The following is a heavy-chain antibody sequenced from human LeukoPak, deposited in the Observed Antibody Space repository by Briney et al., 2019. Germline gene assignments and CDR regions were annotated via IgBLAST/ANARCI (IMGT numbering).Heavy chain of an antibody. Sequence: PGGSLRLSCAASGFSFSTQSMNWVRQAPGEGLEWVSYISYTSSAIYYADSVKGRFIISRDNAKNSLSLQMNSLRAEDTAVYYCARDFGSEGWGQGTLVTVSS. J-gene: IGHJ4*02. CDR2: ISYTSSAI. D-gene: IGHD1-26*01. CDR3: ARDFGSEG. CDR1: GFSFSTQS. V-gene: IGHV3-48*01.